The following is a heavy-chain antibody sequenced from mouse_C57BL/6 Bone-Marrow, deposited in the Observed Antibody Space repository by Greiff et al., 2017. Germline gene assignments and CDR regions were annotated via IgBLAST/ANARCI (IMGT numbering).Heavy chain of an antibody. Sequence: EVMLVESGGGLVKPGGSLKLSCAASGFTFSSYAMSWVRQTPEKRLEWVATISDGGSYTYYPDNVKGRFTISRDNAKNNLYLQMSHLKSEDTAMYYCARDRGQLRLNYFDYWGQGTTRTVSS. D-gene: IGHD3-2*02. J-gene: IGHJ2*01. V-gene: IGHV5-4*01. CDR3: ARDRGQLRLNYFDY. CDR1: GFTFSSYA. CDR2: ISDGGSYT.